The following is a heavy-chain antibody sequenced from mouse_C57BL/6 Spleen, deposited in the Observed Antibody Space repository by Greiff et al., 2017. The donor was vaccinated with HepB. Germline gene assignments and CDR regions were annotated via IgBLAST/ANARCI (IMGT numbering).Heavy chain of an antibody. CDR1: GYTFTDYY. Sequence: VQLQQSGPVLVKPGASVKMSCKASGYTFTDYYMNWVKQSHGKSLEWIGVINPYNGGTSYNQKFKGKATLTVDKSSSTAYMELNSLTSEDSAVYYCARRGYYDYGDWYFDVWGTGTTVTVSS. CDR3: ARRGYYDYGDWYFDV. D-gene: IGHD2-4*01. CDR2: INPYNGGT. J-gene: IGHJ1*03. V-gene: IGHV1-19*01.